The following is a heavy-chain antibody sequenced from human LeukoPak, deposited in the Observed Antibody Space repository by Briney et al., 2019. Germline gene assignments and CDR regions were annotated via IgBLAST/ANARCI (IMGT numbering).Heavy chain of an antibody. CDR1: GGSISSGSYY. V-gene: IGHV4-61*02. D-gene: IGHD5-12*01. CDR3: ARRGRGYDYNYYYYYMDV. CDR2: IYTSGST. J-gene: IGHJ6*03. Sequence: PSETLSLTCTVSGGSISSGSYYWSWIRQPAGKGLEWIGRIYTSGSTNYNPSLKSRVTISVDTSKNQFSLKLSSVTAADTAVYYCARRGRGYDYNYYYYYMDVWGKGTTVTISS.